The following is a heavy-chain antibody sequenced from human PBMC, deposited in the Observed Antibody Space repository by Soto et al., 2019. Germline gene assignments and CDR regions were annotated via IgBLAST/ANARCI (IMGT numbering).Heavy chain of an antibody. CDR2: MNPNSGNT. CDR1: GYTFTSYD. V-gene: IGHV1-8*01. CDR3: AGETVDRARFAL. D-gene: IGHD3-10*01. Sequence: ASVKVSCKASGYTFTSYDINWVRQATGQGLEWMGWMNPNSGNTGYAQKFQGRVTMTRNTSISTAYMELSSLRSEDTAVYYCAGETVDRARFALGGQGTVVPGPS. J-gene: IGHJ1*01.